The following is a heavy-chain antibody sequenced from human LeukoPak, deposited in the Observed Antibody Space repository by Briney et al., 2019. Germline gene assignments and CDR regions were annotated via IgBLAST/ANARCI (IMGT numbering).Heavy chain of an antibody. CDR2: ISSSGSTI. CDR1: GFTFSSYE. D-gene: IGHD1-26*01. Sequence: GGSLRLSCAASGFTFSSYEMNWVRQAPGKGLEWVSYISSSGSTIYYADSVKGRFTISRDNAKNSLYLQMNSLRAEDTAVYYCARVVRVGATHYFDYWGQGTLVTVSS. V-gene: IGHV3-48*03. CDR3: ARVVRVGATHYFDY. J-gene: IGHJ4*02.